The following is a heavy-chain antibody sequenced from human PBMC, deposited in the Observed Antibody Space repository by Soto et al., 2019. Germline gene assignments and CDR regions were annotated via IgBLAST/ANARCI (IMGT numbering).Heavy chain of an antibody. J-gene: IGHJ4*02. V-gene: IGHV1-3*01. Sequence: QVQLVQSGAEVKKPGASVKVSCKASGYTFTSYAMHWVRQAPGQRLEWMGWINAGNGNTKYSQKFQGRVTITRDTSASTGYKELSNLRFEDTGVLFWSRGKTTGTIDHWGQGTLVTVSS. CDR1: GYTFTSYA. CDR3: SRGKTTGTIDH. CDR2: INAGNGNT. D-gene: IGHD4-17*01.